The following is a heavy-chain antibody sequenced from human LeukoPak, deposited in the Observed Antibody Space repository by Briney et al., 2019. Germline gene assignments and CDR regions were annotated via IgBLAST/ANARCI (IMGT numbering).Heavy chain of an antibody. CDR2: MYYRGST. CDR1: GGSISSSSHY. V-gene: IGHV4-39*07. D-gene: IGHD1-26*01. CDR3: ATTTIRLGY. Sequence: SETLSLTCTVSGGSISSSSHYWGWIRQPPGKGLEWIGSMYYRGSTYHNPSLKSRVTISVDTSKNQFSLKLSSVTAAGTAVYYCATTTIRLGYWGQGTLVTVSS. J-gene: IGHJ4*02.